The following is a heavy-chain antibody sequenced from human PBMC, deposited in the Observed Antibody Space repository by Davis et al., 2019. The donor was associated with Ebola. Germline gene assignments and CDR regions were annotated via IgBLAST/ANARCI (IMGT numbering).Heavy chain of an antibody. Sequence: MPSETLSLTCTVSGGSISSYYWSWIRQPPGKGLEWIGYIYYSGSTYYNPSLKSRVTISVDTSKNQFSLKLSSVTAADTAVYYCARDRVGPYYYYGMDVWGQGTTVTVSS. CDR1: GGSISSYY. D-gene: IGHD2-15*01. CDR3: ARDRVGPYYYYGMDV. V-gene: IGHV4-59*12. J-gene: IGHJ6*02. CDR2: IYYSGST.